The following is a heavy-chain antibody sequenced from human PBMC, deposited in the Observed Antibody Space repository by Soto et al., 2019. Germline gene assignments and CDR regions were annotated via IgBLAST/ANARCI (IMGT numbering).Heavy chain of an antibody. V-gene: IGHV5-51*01. CDR1: GDSFTSYW. J-gene: IGHJ6*02. Sequence: GESLKISCKGSGDSFTSYWIGWVRQMPGKGLEWMGIIYPGDSDTRYSPSFQGQVTISADKSISTAYLQWSSLKASDTAMYYCASSPRGYCSSTSCRELGNYYGMDVWGQGTTVTVSS. CDR3: ASSPRGYCSSTSCRELGNYYGMDV. D-gene: IGHD2-2*01. CDR2: IYPGDSDT.